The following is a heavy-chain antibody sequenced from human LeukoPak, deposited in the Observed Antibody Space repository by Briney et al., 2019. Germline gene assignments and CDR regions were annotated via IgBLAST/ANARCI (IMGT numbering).Heavy chain of an antibody. V-gene: IGHV1-69*05. CDR3: ARLDDYVWGSYRYPDAFDI. J-gene: IGHJ3*02. Sequence: GSSVKVSCKASGGTFSSYAISWVRQAPGQGLEWMGRIIPIFGTANYAQKFQGRVTITTDESTSTAYMELSSLRSEDKAVYYCARLDDYVWGSYRYPDAFDIWGQGTMVTVSS. D-gene: IGHD3-16*02. CDR2: IIPIFGTA. CDR1: GGTFSSYA.